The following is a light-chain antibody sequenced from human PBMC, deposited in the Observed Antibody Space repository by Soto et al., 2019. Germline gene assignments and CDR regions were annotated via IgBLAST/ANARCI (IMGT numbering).Light chain of an antibody. CDR1: SSDVGGYNY. CDR3: SSYSGSNKLL. V-gene: IGLV2-8*01. CDR2: EAT. J-gene: IGLJ2*01. Sequence: QSALTQPPSASGSPGQSVTISCTGTSSDVGGYNYVSWYQQHPGKAPKLMIYEATKRPSGVPDRFSGSKSGNTASLTVSGLQAEDEADYYCSSYSGSNKLLFGGGTKLTVL.